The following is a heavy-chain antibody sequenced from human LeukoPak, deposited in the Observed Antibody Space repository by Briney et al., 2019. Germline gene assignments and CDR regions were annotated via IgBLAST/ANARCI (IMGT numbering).Heavy chain of an antibody. J-gene: IGHJ5*02. V-gene: IGHV4-59*01. Sequence: SETLSLTCTVSGGSISSYYWSWIRQPPGQGLEWIGYIYYSGSTNYNPSLKSRVTISVDTSKNQFSLKLSSVTAADTAVYYCARDGSIYYPNWVAPWGQGTLVTVSS. D-gene: IGHD3-22*01. CDR3: ARDGSIYYPNWVAP. CDR2: IYYSGST. CDR1: GGSISSYY.